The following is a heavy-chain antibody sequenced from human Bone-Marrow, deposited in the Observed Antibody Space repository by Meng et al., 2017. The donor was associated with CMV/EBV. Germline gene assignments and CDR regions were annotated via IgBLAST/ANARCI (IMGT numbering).Heavy chain of an antibody. V-gene: IGHV3-21*03. J-gene: IGHJ5*02. Sequence: SCVVSGCSFNTYSMHCVRQAPGKGLEWVSSLSSSGGLVRYADSVKGRFTISRDNTKNSLYLQMFSLRAEDTAVYYCARDSTSPWFDPWGQGTLVTVSS. CDR3: ARDSTSPWFDP. CDR2: LSSSGGLV. CDR1: GCSFNTYS.